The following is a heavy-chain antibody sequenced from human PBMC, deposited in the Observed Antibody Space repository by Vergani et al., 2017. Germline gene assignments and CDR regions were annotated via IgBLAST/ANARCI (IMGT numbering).Heavy chain of an antibody. D-gene: IGHD6-19*01. J-gene: IGHJ6*02. CDR1: GDSFTNYV. CDR3: ARRLDGSGWLDYYYYYGMDV. CDR2: IMPMFGTP. Sequence: QVQLVQSGAEVKKPGSSVKVSCKASGDSFTNYVMSWVRQTPGQGLEWMGGIMPMFGTPNYAQKFLGRVTMTTDTSTSTAYMELRSLRSDDTAVYYCARRLDGSGWLDYYYYYGMDVWGQGTTVTVSS. V-gene: IGHV1-69*05.